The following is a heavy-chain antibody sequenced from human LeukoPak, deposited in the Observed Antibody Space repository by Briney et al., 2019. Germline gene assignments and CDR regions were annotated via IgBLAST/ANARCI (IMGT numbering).Heavy chain of an antibody. CDR1: GFSLTTSGGG. V-gene: IGHV2-5*02. CDR2: IYWDNDR. J-gene: IGHJ4*02. CDR3: AHRVFQGGYWDSGKFDY. D-gene: IGHD2-8*02. Sequence: SGPTLLNPPRTLTLTCTFSGFSLTTSGGGVGWIRQPPGKAPERLPLIYWDNDRRYSPSMRTRITITKNTSKNQVVLTMPNMDPVDTATYFCAHRVFQGGYWDSGKFDYWGQGAPVTVSS.